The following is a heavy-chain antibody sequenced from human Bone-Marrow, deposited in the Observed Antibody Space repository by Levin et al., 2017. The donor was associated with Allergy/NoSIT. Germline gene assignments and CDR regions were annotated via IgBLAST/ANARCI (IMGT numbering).Heavy chain of an antibody. CDR2: INQSGNS. CDR1: GGAFNDYY. CDR3: ARGPYHGPWYFEF. Sequence: PSETLSLTCAVYGGAFNDYYWNWICQSPGKGLEWIGEINQSGNSDYNPSLKTRVSMSIDSIKKQFSLKLNSVTAADTAIYYCARGPYHGPWYFEFWGRGSQVTVSS. V-gene: IGHV4-34*01. J-gene: IGHJ2*01. D-gene: IGHD2-2*01.